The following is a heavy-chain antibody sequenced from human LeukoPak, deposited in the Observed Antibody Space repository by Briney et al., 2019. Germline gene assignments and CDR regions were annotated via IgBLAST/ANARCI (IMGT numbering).Heavy chain of an antibody. CDR1: GFTFSSYA. V-gene: IGHV3-30-3*01. Sequence: GGSLRLSCAASGFTFSSYAMHWVRQAPGKGLEWVAVISYDGSNKYYADSVKGRFTISRDNSKNTLYLQMNSLRAEDTAVYYCAREESDYVWGSYRPPPPYFDYWGQGTLVTVSS. D-gene: IGHD3-16*02. J-gene: IGHJ4*02. CDR2: ISYDGSNK. CDR3: AREESDYVWGSYRPPPPYFDY.